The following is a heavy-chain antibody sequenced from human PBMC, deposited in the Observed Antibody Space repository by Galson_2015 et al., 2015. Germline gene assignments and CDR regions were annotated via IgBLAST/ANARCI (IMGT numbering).Heavy chain of an antibody. J-gene: IGHJ2*01. CDR3: ANPYYYDSSGYPNPFDL. CDR1: GFTFSSYA. Sequence: SLRLSCAASGFTFSSYAMSWVRQAPGKGLEWVSAISGSGGSTYYADSVKGRFTISRDNSKNTLYLQMNSLRAEDTAVYYCANPYYYDSSGYPNPFDLWGRGTLVTVSS. D-gene: IGHD3-22*01. CDR2: ISGSGGST. V-gene: IGHV3-23*01.